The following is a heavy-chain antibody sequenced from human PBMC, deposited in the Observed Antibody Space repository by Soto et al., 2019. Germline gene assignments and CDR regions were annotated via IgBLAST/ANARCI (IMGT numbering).Heavy chain of an antibody. CDR3: TTSSSGWYYYGMDV. CDR2: IKSKTDGGTT. J-gene: IGHJ6*02. D-gene: IGHD6-19*01. CDR1: GFTFSNAW. Sequence: PGGSLRLSCAASGFTFSNAWMSWVRQAPGKGLEWVGRIKSKTDGGTTDYAAPVKGGFTISRDDSKNTLYLQMNSLKTEDTAVYYCTTSSSGWYYYGMDVWGQGTTVTVSS. V-gene: IGHV3-15*01.